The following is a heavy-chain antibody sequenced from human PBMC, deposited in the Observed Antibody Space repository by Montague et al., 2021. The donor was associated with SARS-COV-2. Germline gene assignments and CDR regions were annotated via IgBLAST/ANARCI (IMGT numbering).Heavy chain of an antibody. J-gene: IGHJ6*02. V-gene: IGHV4-59*01. CDR2: ISYSGST. D-gene: IGHD2-2*01. CDR1: GGSISSYY. CDR3: ANVRRRQLLFGTLYYGMDV. Sequence: SETLSLTCTVSGGSISSYYWSWIRQPPGRGLQWIGYISYSGSTNYNPSLKSRVTISVDTSKNHFTLRLSSVTAADTAVYYCANVRRRQLLFGTLYYGMDVWGQGTTVTVSS.